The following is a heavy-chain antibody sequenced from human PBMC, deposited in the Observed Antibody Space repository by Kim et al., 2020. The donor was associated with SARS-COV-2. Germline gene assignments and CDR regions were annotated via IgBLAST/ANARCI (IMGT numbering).Heavy chain of an antibody. CDR2: IYHSGTT. CDR1: GVSISSNNW. J-gene: IGHJ6*02. Sequence: SETLSLTCAVSGVSISSNNWWSWVRQPPGRGLEWIGDIYHSGTTNYTPSLKSRVTISVDTSKNQFSLILTSVTAADTAIYYCARPVAGSVWDVWGQGTTVTVSS. V-gene: IGHV4-4*02. D-gene: IGHD6-19*01. CDR3: ARPVAGSVWDV.